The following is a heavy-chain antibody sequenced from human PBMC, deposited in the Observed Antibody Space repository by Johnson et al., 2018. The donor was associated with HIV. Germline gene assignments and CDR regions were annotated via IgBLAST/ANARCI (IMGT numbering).Heavy chain of an antibody. J-gene: IGHJ3*02. Sequence: VQLVESGGGLVQPGGSLRLSCAASGITVSSNYMSWVRQAPGKGLEWVSAISGSGGSTYYADSVKGRFTISRDNSKNTLYLQMNSLRAEDTAVYYCARARVIAGAFDIWGQGTMVTVSS. V-gene: IGHV3-23*04. D-gene: IGHD2-21*01. CDR3: ARARVIAGAFDI. CDR1: GITVSSNY. CDR2: ISGSGGST.